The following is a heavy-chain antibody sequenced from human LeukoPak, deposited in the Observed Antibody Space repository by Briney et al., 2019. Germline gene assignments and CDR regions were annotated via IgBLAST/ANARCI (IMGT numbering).Heavy chain of an antibody. D-gene: IGHD2-15*01. CDR2: IYTSRST. J-gene: IGHJ5*02. CDR1: GGSISSYY. Sequence: PSETLSPTCTVSGGSISSYYWSWIRQPAGKGLEWIGRIYTSRSTNYNPSLKSRVTMSVDTSKNQFSLKLSSVTAADTAVYYCARGRICSGGSCYSDWFDPWGQGTLVTVSS. V-gene: IGHV4-4*07. CDR3: ARGRICSGGSCYSDWFDP.